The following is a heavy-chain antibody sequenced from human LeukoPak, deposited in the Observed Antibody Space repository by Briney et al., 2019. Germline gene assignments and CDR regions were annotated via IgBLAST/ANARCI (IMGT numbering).Heavy chain of an antibody. V-gene: IGHV3-30*18. D-gene: IGHD1-14*01. J-gene: IGHJ4*02. CDR1: GFTFSSYG. CDR2: ISYDGSNK. Sequence: GGSLRLSCAASGFTFSSYGMNWVRQAPGKGLEWVALISYDGSNKNYADSVKGRFTIPRDNSKLYLQMNSLRTEDTAVYYCAKDGNRWQEPLAYWGQGTLVTVSS. CDR3: AKDGNRWQEPLAY.